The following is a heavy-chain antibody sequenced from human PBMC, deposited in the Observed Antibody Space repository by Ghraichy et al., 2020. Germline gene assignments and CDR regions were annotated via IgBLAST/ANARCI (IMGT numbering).Heavy chain of an antibody. Sequence: SETLSLTCIVSGDSITSYYWNWIRQPPGKGLEWIGYIHHSGLSNYSPSLKSRATISADTSKNQFPLKLTSVTVADTAVYYCARARGSPPGYFDSWGQGTLVAVAS. CDR2: IHHSGLS. CDR3: ARARGSPPGYFDS. D-gene: IGHD1-26*01. J-gene: IGHJ4*02. CDR1: GDSITSYY. V-gene: IGHV4-4*09.